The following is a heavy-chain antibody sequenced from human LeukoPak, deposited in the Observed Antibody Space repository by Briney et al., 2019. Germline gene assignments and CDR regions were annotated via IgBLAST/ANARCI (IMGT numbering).Heavy chain of an antibody. CDR3: AREIRPFKFSSWYGMDV. J-gene: IGHJ6*02. D-gene: IGHD6-6*01. CDR1: GGTFSSYA. CDR2: IIPIFGTA. V-gene: IGHV1-69*13. Sequence: SVKVSCKASGGTFSSYAISWVRQAPGQGLEWMGGIIPIFGTANYAQRFQGRVTITADESTSTAYMELSSLRSEDTAVYYCAREIRPFKFSSWYGMDVWGQGTTVTVSS.